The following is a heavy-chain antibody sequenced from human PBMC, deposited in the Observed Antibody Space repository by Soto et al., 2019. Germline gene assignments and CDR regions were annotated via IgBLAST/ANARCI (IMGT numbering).Heavy chain of an antibody. D-gene: IGHD3-22*01. J-gene: IGHJ3*02. V-gene: IGHV4-59*01. CDR3: ARDYYDSSGYYRDWDPFDI. Sequence: SETLSLTCTVSGGSISSYYWSWIRQPPGKXLEWIGYIYYSGSTNYNPSLKSRVTISVDTSKNQFSLKLSSVTAADTAVYYCARDYYDSSGYYRDWDPFDIWGQGTMVTVSS. CDR2: IYYSGST. CDR1: GGSISSYY.